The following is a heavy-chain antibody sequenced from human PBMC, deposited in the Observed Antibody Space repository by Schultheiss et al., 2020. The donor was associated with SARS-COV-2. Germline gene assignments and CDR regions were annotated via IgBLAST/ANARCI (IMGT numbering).Heavy chain of an antibody. Sequence: GGSLRLSCAASGFTFSSYWMHWVRQAPGKGLEWVSAISGSGGSTYYADSVKGRFTISRDNAKNSLYLQMNSLRAEDTAVYYCARDPGGDYDSSGYYYHDAFDIWGQGTMVTVS. CDR2: ISGSGGST. D-gene: IGHD3-22*01. CDR3: ARDPGGDYDSSGYYYHDAFDI. CDR1: GFTFSSYW. V-gene: IGHV3-21*01. J-gene: IGHJ3*02.